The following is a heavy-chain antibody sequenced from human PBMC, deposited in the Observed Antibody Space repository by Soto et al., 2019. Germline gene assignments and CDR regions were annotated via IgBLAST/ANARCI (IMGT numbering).Heavy chain of an antibody. CDR3: ARDGCSGASCQFDY. V-gene: IGHV1-18*01. CDR2: ISAYNGNT. Sequence: QVQLVQSGAEVKKPGASVKVSCKASGYTITSYGISWVRQAPGQGLGWMGWISAYNGNTNYAQKLQGRVTMTTDTPTCTAYMELRSLRSADAAVYYCARDGCSGASCQFDYSGEGTLVTVSS. J-gene: IGHJ4*02. D-gene: IGHD2-15*01. CDR1: GYTITSYG.